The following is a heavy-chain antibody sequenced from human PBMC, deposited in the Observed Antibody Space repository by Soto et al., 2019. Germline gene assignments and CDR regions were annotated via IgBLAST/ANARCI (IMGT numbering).Heavy chain of an antibody. CDR2: IYHSGST. CDR3: ARDVGYSGYDRGYYFDY. V-gene: IGHV4-30-2*01. D-gene: IGHD5-12*01. Sequence: SETLSLTCAVSGGSISSGGYSWSWIRQPPGKGLEWIGYIYHSGSTYYNPSPKSRVTISVDRSKNQFSLKLSSVTAADTAVYYCARDVGYSGYDRGYYFDYWGQGTLVTVSS. J-gene: IGHJ4*02. CDR1: GGSISSGGYS.